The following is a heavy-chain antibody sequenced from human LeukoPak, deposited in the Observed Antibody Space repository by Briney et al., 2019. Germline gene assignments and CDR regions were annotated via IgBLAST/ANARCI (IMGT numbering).Heavy chain of an antibody. V-gene: IGHV3-43*02. Sequence: PGGSLRLSCAASGFTFDDYAMHWVRQAPGKGLEWVSLISGDGGSTYYADSVKGRFTISRDNSKNSLYLQMNSLRTEDTALYYCAKDTAPYDFWSGYAIYYFDYWGQGTLVTVSS. J-gene: IGHJ4*02. D-gene: IGHD3-3*01. CDR1: GFTFDDYA. CDR2: ISGDGGST. CDR3: AKDTAPYDFWSGYAIYYFDY.